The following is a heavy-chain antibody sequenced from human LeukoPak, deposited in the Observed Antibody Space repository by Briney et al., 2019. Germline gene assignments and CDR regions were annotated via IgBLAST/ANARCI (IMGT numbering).Heavy chain of an antibody. J-gene: IGHJ4*02. V-gene: IGHV3-15*01. CDR1: GITFNNAW. D-gene: IGHD3-3*01. CDR3: TTPRTIFGVVIGIYY. CDR2: IKSKTDGGTV. Sequence: GGSLRLSCATSGITFNNAWMSWVRQAPGKGLEWVGRIKSKTDGGTVEYAAFVKGRFTISRDDSKNMVFLQMSGLKTEDTAVYYCTTPRTIFGVVIGIYYWGRGTLVTVSS.